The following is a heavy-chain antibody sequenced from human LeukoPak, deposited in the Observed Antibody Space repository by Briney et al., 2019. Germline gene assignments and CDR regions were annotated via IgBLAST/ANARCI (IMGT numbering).Heavy chain of an antibody. V-gene: IGHV6-1*01. CDR3: ARDLSSGFRFDS. CDR1: GDSVSNNRAT. CDR2: TYYRFTWST. Sequence: SQTLSLTCAISGDSVSNNRATWNWIRQSPSRGLEWLGRTYYRFTWSTNYTLSMRGRITINPDTSKNHFSLQLNSVTPEDTAVYYCARDLSSGFRFDSWGQGTLVTVSS. D-gene: IGHD3-22*01. J-gene: IGHJ4*02.